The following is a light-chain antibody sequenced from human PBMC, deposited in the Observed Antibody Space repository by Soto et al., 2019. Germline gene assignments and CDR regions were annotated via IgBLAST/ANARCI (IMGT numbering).Light chain of an antibody. Sequence: QSVLTQPASVSGSPGQSITISCTGTSSDVGGYNYVSWYQQLPNKAPKLLIFEVNNRPSGVSHRFSGSKSGNTASLTISGLQAEDEADYYCGSYTIDSTWVFGGGTKVTVL. J-gene: IGLJ3*02. CDR2: EVN. CDR3: GSYTIDSTWV. V-gene: IGLV2-14*01. CDR1: SSDVGGYNY.